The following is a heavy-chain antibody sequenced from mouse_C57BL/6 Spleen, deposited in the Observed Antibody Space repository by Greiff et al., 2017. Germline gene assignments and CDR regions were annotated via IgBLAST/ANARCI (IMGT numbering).Heavy chain of an antibody. CDR3: ARWGLTGTGAMDY. J-gene: IGHJ4*01. CDR1: GYTFTDYY. CDR2: INPNNGGT. D-gene: IGHD4-1*01. V-gene: IGHV1-26*01. Sequence: EVQLQQSGPELVKPGASVKISCKASGYTFTDYYMNWVKQSHGKSLEWIGDINPNNGGTSYNQKFKGKATLTVDKSSSTAYMELRSLTSEDSAVYYCARWGLTGTGAMDYWGQGTSVTVSS.